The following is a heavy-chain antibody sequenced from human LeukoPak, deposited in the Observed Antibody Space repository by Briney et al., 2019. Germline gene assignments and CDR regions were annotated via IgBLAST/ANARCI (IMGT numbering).Heavy chain of an antibody. CDR3: ARDYYDSSGYYYFDY. V-gene: IGHV3-11*04. J-gene: IGHJ4*02. CDR1: GFTFSDYY. CDR2: ISSSGSTI. Sequence: GGSLRLSCAATGFTFSDYYMSWIRQAPGKGLEWVSYISSSGSTIYYADSVKGRFTISRDNAKNSLYLQMNSLRAEDTAVYYCARDYYDSSGYYYFDYWGQGTLVTVSS. D-gene: IGHD3-22*01.